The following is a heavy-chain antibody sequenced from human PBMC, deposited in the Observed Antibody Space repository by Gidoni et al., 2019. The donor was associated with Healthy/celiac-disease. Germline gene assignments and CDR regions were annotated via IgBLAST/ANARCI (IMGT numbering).Heavy chain of an antibody. CDR2: ISYDGSNK. Sequence: QVQLVESGGGVVQPGRSLRLSCAASGFTFSSYAMHWVRQAPGKGLEWVAVISYDGSNKYYADSVKGRFTISRDNSKNTLYLQMNSLRAEDTAVYYCARDTGIVVVISAVDAFDIWGQGTMVTVSS. J-gene: IGHJ3*02. V-gene: IGHV3-30-3*01. CDR3: ARDTGIVVVISAVDAFDI. CDR1: GFTFSSYA. D-gene: IGHD3-22*01.